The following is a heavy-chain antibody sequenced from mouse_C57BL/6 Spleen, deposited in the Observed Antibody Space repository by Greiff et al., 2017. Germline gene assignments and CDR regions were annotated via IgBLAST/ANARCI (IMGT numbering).Heavy chain of an antibody. CDR1: GFTFSDYG. D-gene: IGHD1-1*01. J-gene: IGHJ2*01. Sequence: EVKLMESGGGLVKPGGSLKLSCAASGFTFSDYGMHWVRQAPEKGLEWVAYISSGSSTIYYADTVKGRFTISRDNAKNTLFLQMTSLRSEDTAMYYCARGDYGSSLYYFDYWGQGTTLTVSS. CDR2: ISSGSSTI. V-gene: IGHV5-17*01. CDR3: ARGDYGSSLYYFDY.